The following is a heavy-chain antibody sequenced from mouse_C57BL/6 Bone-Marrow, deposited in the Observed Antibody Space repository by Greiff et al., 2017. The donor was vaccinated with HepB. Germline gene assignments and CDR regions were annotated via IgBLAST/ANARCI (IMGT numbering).Heavy chain of an antibody. Sequence: VQLQESGPGLVKPSQSLFLTCSITGFPITSGYYWIWIRQSPGKPLEWMGYITHSGETFYNPSLQSPISITRETSKNQFFLQLNSVTTEDTAMYYCAGDLHYYGSSYKFAYWGQGTLVTVSA. D-gene: IGHD1-1*01. J-gene: IGHJ3*01. V-gene: IGHV12-3*01. CDR1: GFPITSGYY. CDR2: ITHSGET. CDR3: AGDLHYYGSSYKFAY.